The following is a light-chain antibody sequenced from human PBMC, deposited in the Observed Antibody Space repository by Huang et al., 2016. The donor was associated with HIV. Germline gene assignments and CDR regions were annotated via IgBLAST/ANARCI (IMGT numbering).Light chain of an antibody. CDR2: AAS. V-gene: IGKV1-NL1*01. Sequence: DIQMTQSPSSLSASVGDRVTITCRASQGISNSLAWYQQKPGRAPKLLVYAASRLGSGVPTRFSGRGSGTDYTLTISRLQPEEFATYYGQQYFTSPPLTFGGGTKVEIK. CDR3: QQYFTSPPLT. CDR1: QGISNS. J-gene: IGKJ4*01.